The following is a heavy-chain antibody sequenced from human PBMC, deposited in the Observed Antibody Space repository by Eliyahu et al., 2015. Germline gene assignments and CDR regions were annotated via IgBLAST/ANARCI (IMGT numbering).Heavy chain of an antibody. J-gene: IGHJ1*01. V-gene: IGHV1-3*01. Sequence: QVQLVQSGAEVRKPGASVKVSCKASGYSFNSYVIYWVRQAPGQSLEWMGWINAANGDTEYLQKFQVRVTITRDTSASTAYMDLSSLRSEDTAVYYCARGGQWLQYLEHWGQGTLVTVSS. D-gene: IGHD6-19*01. CDR2: INAANGDT. CDR3: ARGGQWLQYLEH. CDR1: GYSFNSYV.